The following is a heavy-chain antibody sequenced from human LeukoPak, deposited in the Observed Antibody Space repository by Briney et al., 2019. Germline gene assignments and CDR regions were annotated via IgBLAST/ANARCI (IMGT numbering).Heavy chain of an antibody. Sequence: PSETLSLTCAVYGGSFSGYYWSWIRQPPGKGLEWIGYIYYSGSTYYNPSLKSRVTISVDTSKNQFSLKLNSMTAEDTAVYYCARDRHSSYIDYWGQGTLVTVSS. D-gene: IGHD3-16*02. J-gene: IGHJ4*02. V-gene: IGHV4-30-4*08. CDR1: GGSFSGYY. CDR3: ARDRHSSYIDY. CDR2: IYYSGST.